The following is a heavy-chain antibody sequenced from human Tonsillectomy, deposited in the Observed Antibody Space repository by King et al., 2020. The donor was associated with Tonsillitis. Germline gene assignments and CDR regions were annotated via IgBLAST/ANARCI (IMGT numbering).Heavy chain of an antibody. Sequence: VQLVESGGGLVQPGRSLRLSCAASGFTFDDYAMHWVRQAPGKGLEWVSGISWNSGSIGYADSVKGRFTISRDNAKNSLYLQMNSLRAEDTALYYCAKDSSPDYSYGMDVWGQGTTVTVSS. J-gene: IGHJ6*02. CDR2: ISWNSGSI. D-gene: IGHD6-13*01. CDR3: AKDSSPDYSYGMDV. V-gene: IGHV3-9*01. CDR1: GFTFDDYA.